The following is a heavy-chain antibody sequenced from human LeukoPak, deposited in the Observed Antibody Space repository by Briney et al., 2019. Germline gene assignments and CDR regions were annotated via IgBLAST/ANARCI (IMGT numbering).Heavy chain of an antibody. CDR1: GFIFSSYG. J-gene: IGHJ4*02. V-gene: IGHV3-33*01. CDR3: ARDKDGALWFGELGYS. CDR2: IWYDGSNK. D-gene: IGHD3-10*01. Sequence: PGGSLRLSCAASGFIFSSYGMHWVRQAPGKGLEWVAVIWYDGSNKYYADSAKGRFTISRDNSKNTLYLQMNSLRAEDTAVYYCARDKDGALWFGELGYSWGQGTLVTVSS.